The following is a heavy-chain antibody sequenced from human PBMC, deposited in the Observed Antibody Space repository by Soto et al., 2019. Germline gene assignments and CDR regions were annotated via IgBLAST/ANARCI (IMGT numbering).Heavy chain of an antibody. V-gene: IGHV1-18*01. CDR2: ISAYNGNT. CDR1: GYTNTIYR. CDR3: ATRPYSSVLAFGF. Sequence: APLNLSCKTSGYTNTIYRISPLRQTPGQGLEWMGWISAYNGNTNYAQKLQGRVTMTTDTSTSTAYMELRSLRSDDTAVYYCATRPYSSVLAFGFWGEGTLVTVSS. D-gene: IGHD6-25*01. J-gene: IGHJ4*02.